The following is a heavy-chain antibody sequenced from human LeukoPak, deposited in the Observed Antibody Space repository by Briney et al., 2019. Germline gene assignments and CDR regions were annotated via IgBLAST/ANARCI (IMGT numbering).Heavy chain of an antibody. J-gene: IGHJ5*02. V-gene: IGHV4-39*01. CDR2: IYSSGNT. D-gene: IGHD3-3*01. CDR1: GGSISTTNYY. CDR3: ARHSGLRSPFDP. Sequence: SETLSLTCTVSGGSISTTNYYWGWLRQPPGRHLEWIGSIYSSGNTYYNPSLESRVTISVDTSKNQLSLKLTSATAADTSVYYCARHSGLRSPFDPWGQGTLVTVSS.